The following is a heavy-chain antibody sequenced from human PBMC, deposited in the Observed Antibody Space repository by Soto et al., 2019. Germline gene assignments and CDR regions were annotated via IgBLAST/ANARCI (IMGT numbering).Heavy chain of an antibody. V-gene: IGHV1-2*04. D-gene: IGHD3-22*01. Sequence: QVQLVQSGAEVKKPGASVKVSCKASGYTFTGYYMHWVRQAPGQGLEWMGWINPNSGGTNYAQKFQGWVTMTRDTSLITAYMELSRLRSDDTAVYYCARDPTYYYDSSGLTGFDPWGQGTLVTVSS. CDR2: INPNSGGT. J-gene: IGHJ5*02. CDR3: ARDPTYYYDSSGLTGFDP. CDR1: GYTFTGYY.